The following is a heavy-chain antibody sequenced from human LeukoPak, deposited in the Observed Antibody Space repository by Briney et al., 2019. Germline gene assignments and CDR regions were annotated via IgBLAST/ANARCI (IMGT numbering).Heavy chain of an antibody. V-gene: IGHV3-23*01. CDR3: ATARITFGGVIVSQY. Sequence: GGSLRLSCAASGFTFSSYAMSWVRQAPGKGLEWVSAISGSGGSTYYADSVKGRFTIFRDNSKNTLYLQMNSLRAEDTAVYYCATARITFGGVIVSQYWGQGTLVTVSS. J-gene: IGHJ4*02. CDR2: ISGSGGST. CDR1: GFTFSSYA. D-gene: IGHD3-16*02.